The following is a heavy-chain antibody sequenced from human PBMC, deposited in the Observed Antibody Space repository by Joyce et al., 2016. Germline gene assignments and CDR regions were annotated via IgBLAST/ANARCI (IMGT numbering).Heavy chain of an antibody. CDR2: SKNKPDGYIT. D-gene: IGHD3-22*01. V-gene: IGHV3-72*01. Sequence: EVRLVESGGGLVQPGGSLRLSCEVSGLRFSQFYINWFRQAPGKGLGWVGRSKNKPDGYITEYAASVKGRFTISRDDSKSSLYLQMNSLRSEDTAFYYCATEGASSGPDFDRWGQGTLVTVSS. CDR1: GLRFSQFY. J-gene: IGHJ4*02. CDR3: ATEGASSGPDFDR.